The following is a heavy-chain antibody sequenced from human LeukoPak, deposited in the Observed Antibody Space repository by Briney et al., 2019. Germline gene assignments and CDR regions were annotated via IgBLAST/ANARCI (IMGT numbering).Heavy chain of an antibody. V-gene: IGHV4-59*08. CDR2: IYYSGST. CDR3: ARPRKGIAE. D-gene: IGHD6-13*01. CDR1: GGSISTYY. Sequence: SETLSLTCTVSGGSISTYYWSWIRQPPGKGLEWIGYIYYSGSTYYNPSLKSRVTISVDTSKNQFSLKLSSVTAADTAVYYCARPRKGIAEWGQGTLVTVSS. J-gene: IGHJ4*02.